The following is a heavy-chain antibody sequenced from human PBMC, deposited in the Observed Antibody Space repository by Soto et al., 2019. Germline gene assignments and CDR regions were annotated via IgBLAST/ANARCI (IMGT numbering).Heavy chain of an antibody. Sequence: GGPLRLSCAASGFTFSSYWMSWVRQATGKGLEWVASIKQDGSEKYYVDSVKGRFTISRDNAKNSLYLQMNSLRAEDTAVYYCARVQSSTVLGRSDDAFDIWGQGTMVTVS. CDR3: ARVQSSTVLGRSDDAFDI. V-gene: IGHV3-7*01. D-gene: IGHD1-1*01. J-gene: IGHJ3*02. CDR1: GFTFSSYW. CDR2: IKQDGSEK.